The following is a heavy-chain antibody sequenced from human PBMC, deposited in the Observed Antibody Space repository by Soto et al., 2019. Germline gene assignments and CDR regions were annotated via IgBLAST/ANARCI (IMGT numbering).Heavy chain of an antibody. J-gene: IGHJ3*02. CDR2: ISSSGSTI. Sequence: LSLTCSVSGGSISSYYWSWIRQAPGKGLEWVSYISSSGSTIYYADSVKGRFTISRDNAKNSLYLQMNSLRAEDTAVYYCARDEGGSSWYRLDALDIWGQGTMVTVSS. CDR1: GGSISSYY. D-gene: IGHD6-13*01. V-gene: IGHV3-11*01. CDR3: ARDEGGSSWYRLDALDI.